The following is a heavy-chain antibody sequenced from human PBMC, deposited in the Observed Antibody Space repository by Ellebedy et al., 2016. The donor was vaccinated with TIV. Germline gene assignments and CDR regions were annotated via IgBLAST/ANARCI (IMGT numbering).Heavy chain of an antibody. D-gene: IGHD7-27*01. V-gene: IGHV1-18*04. CDR1: GYTFTTYG. CDR2: TSAYNGNT. Sequence: AASVKVSCKASGYTFTTYGINWVRQAPGQGLEWMDWTSAYNGNTENEQKFQGRVTMTTDTSTSTAYMELRSLMSDDTAVYFCARGNWGEVGDYWGQGTLVTVSS. CDR3: ARGNWGEVGDY. J-gene: IGHJ4*02.